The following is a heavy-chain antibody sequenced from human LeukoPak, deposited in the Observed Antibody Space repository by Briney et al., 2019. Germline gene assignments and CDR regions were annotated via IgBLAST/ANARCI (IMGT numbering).Heavy chain of an antibody. D-gene: IGHD6-13*01. CDR1: GFTVSSNY. J-gene: IGHJ4*02. Sequence: PGGSLRLSCAASGFTVSSNYMSWVRQAPGKGLEWVSVIYSGGSTYYSDSVKGRFTISRHNSKNTLYLQMNSLRAEDTAVYYCARAPRKGYSSSWYYFDYWGQGTLVTVSS. V-gene: IGHV3-53*04. CDR3: ARAPRKGYSSSWYYFDY. CDR2: IYSGGST.